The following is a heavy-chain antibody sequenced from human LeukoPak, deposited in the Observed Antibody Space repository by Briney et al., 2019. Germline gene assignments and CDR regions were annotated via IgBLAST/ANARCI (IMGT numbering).Heavy chain of an antibody. Sequence: SETLSLTCAVSRGSISSGGYYWSWIRQHPGKGLQWIANIYYTGSSDSNPSLKSRVTMSIDTSKNQFSLKLTSVTAADTAVYYCARRHFGGTYYHYDYWGQGALVTVSS. CDR1: RGSISSGGYY. CDR3: ARRHFGGTYYHYDY. D-gene: IGHD1-26*01. V-gene: IGHV4-39*01. J-gene: IGHJ4*02. CDR2: IYYTGSS.